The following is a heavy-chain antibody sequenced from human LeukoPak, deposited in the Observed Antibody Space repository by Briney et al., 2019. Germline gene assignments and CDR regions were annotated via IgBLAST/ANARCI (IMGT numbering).Heavy chain of an antibody. CDR1: GFTFSFYA. D-gene: IGHD2-2*01. J-gene: IGHJ6*02. V-gene: IGHV3-30-3*01. Sequence: GRSQKLSCAASGFTFSFYAMHWVRQAPGKGLEWVAIISYDGSNKYNADSVKGRFTISRDNSKNTLYLQMNSLRAEDTAVYYCAKDLCSSTSCYRDYYYGMDVWGQGTTVTVSS. CDR2: ISYDGSNK. CDR3: AKDLCSSTSCYRDYYYGMDV.